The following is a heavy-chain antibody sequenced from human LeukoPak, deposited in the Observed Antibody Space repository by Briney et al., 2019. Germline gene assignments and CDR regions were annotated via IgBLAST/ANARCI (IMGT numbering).Heavy chain of an antibody. CDR3: ATEKPLGYGSGSDGMDV. D-gene: IGHD3-10*01. J-gene: IGHJ6*04. Sequence: ASLKISCKAPGYTFATYGITWVRQAPGQGLEWMGWISAYTGNTNYAQKFQGRVTMTTDTSTSTAYLELRSLRSDDTAVYYCATEKPLGYGSGSDGMDVWGKGTTVTVSS. V-gene: IGHV1-18*04. CDR1: GYTFATYG. CDR2: ISAYTGNT.